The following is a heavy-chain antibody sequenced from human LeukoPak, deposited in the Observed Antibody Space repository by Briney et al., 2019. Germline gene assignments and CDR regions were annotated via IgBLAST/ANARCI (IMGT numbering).Heavy chain of an antibody. CDR1: GYTFSNYY. V-gene: IGHV1-46*01. D-gene: IGHD3-3*01. Sequence: ASVKVSCKASGYTFSNYYMHWVRQAPGQGLEWMGIINPSGGSTIYAQKFQGRVTITADKSTSTAYMELSSLRSEDTAVYYCASAGYDFWSGSPEAFDIWGQGTMVTVSS. J-gene: IGHJ3*02. CDR3: ASAGYDFWSGSPEAFDI. CDR2: INPSGGST.